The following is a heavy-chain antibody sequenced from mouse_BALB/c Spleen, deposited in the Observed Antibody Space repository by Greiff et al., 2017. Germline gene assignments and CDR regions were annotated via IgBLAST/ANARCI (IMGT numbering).Heavy chain of an antibody. J-gene: IGHJ3*01. CDR1: GFAFSSYD. D-gene: IGHD1-1*01. Sequence: EVHLVESGGGLVKPGGSLKLSCAASGFAFSSYDMSWVRQTPEKRLEWVAYISSGGGSTYYPDTVKGRFTISRDNAKNTLYLQMSSLKSEDTAMYYSASPYGGFAYWGQGTLVTVSA. CDR2: ISSGGGST. CDR3: ASPYGGFAY. V-gene: IGHV5-12-1*01.